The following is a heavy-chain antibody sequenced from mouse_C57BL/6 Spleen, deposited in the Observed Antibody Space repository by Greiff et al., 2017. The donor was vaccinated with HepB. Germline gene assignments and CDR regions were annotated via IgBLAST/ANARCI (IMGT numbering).Heavy chain of an antibody. CDR3: ARVGFFYWYFDV. V-gene: IGHV5-16*01. Sequence: EVMLVESEGGLVQPGSSMKLSCTASGFTFSDYYMAWVRQVPEKGLEWVANINYDGSSTYYLDSLKSRFIISRDNAKNILYLQMSSLKSEDTATYYCARVGFFYWYFDVWGTGTTVTVSS. D-gene: IGHD3-2*02. CDR1: GFTFSDYY. CDR2: INYDGSST. J-gene: IGHJ1*03.